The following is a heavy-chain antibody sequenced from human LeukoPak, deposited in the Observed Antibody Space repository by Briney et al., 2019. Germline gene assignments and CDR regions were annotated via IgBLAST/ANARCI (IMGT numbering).Heavy chain of an antibody. Sequence: ETLSLTCVVYGGSFSGYYWSWIRQPPGKGLEWVSGLSGSGGNTYYVDSVKGRFTISRDNSKNTLYLQLNSLRAEDTAIYYCAKDHNYYYDMDVWGQGTTVTVSS. CDR2: LSGSGGNT. V-gene: IGHV3-23*01. D-gene: IGHD5-24*01. J-gene: IGHJ6*02. CDR3: AKDHNYYYDMDV. CDR1: GGSFSGYY.